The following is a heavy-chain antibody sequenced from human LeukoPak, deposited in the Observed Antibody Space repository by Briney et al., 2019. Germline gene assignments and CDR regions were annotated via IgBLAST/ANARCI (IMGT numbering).Heavy chain of an antibody. CDR1: GGSISSSSYY. CDR2: IYHSGST. V-gene: IGHV4-30-2*01. J-gene: IGHJ6*03. D-gene: IGHD5-18*01. CDR3: ARESGYSYSYYYMDV. Sequence: SETLSLTCTVSGGSISSSSYYWGWIRQPPGKGLEWIGYIYHSGSTYYNPSLKSRVTISVDRSKNQFSLKLSSVTAADTAVYYCARESGYSYSYYYMDVWGKGTMVTVSS.